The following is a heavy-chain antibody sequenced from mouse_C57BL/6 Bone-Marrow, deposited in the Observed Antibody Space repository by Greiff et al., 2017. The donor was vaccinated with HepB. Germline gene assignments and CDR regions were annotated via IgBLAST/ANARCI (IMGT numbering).Heavy chain of an antibody. D-gene: IGHD1-1*01. Sequence: QVQLQQPGAELVKPGASVKMSCKASGYTLTSYWITWVKQRPGQGLEWIGDIYPGSGSTNYNEKFKSKATLTVDTSSSTAYMQLSSLTSEDSAVYYCAIHYYGSSPFAYWGQGTLVTVSA. V-gene: IGHV1-55*01. CDR1: GYTLTSYW. CDR3: AIHYYGSSPFAY. CDR2: IYPGSGST. J-gene: IGHJ3*01.